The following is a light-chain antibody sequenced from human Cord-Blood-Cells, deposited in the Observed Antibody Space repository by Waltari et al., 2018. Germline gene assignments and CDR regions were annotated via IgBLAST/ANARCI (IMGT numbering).Light chain of an antibody. Sequence: QSVLTQPPSVSGAPGQRVTISCTGSSSNIGAGYDVHWYQQLPGPAPKLLIYGNSNRPSGVPDRFSGSKSGTSASLAITVLQAEDEADYYCQSYDSSLSGWVFGGGTKLTVL. V-gene: IGLV1-40*01. CDR1: SSNIGAGYD. J-gene: IGLJ2*01. CDR2: GNS. CDR3: QSYDSSLSGWV.